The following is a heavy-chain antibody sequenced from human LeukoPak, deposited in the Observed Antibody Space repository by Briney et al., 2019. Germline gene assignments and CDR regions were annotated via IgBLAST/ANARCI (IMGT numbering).Heavy chain of an antibody. D-gene: IGHD5-24*01. V-gene: IGHV4-30-4*01. CDR2: IYYSGST. CDR3: ARGTRWLHQIFDY. Sequence: PSETLSLTCTVSGGSISSSDYYWSWVRQPPGKGLEWIGYIYYSGSTYYNPSLKSRLTISVDTSKSQFSLKLSSVTAADTAVYYCARGTRWLHQIFDYWGQGTLVTVSS. CDR1: GGSISSSDYY. J-gene: IGHJ4*02.